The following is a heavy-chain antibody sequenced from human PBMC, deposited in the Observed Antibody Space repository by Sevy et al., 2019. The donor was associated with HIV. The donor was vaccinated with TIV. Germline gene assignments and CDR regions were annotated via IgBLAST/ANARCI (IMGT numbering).Heavy chain of an antibody. CDR2: ISSEGTET. Sequence: QLGGSLRLSCAASGFAFSTHAMHWVRQAPGKGLEWVEVISSEGTETFYAASVEGRFTISRDNSKNMLSLQINSLKPEDTAVYYCARDGGYSIKWYPLYWDHGTLVTVSS. CDR1: GFAFSTHA. J-gene: IGHJ4*01. CDR3: ARDGGYSIKWYPLY. D-gene: IGHD1-26*01. V-gene: IGHV3-30-3*01.